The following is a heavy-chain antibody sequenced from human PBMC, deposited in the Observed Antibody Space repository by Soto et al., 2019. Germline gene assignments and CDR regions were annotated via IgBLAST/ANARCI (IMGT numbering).Heavy chain of an antibody. CDR2: IIPVFDKA. CDR1: GGSFGSSA. D-gene: IGHD3-16*01. CDR3: ARLRRDWGDAFDL. Sequence: QVQLVQSGADVKKPGSSVKVSCKTSGGSFGSSAISWVRQAPARGLEWMGEIIPVFDKANYAQNFQGRLTITADELTGTVFMELSSLRSEDTAVYFCARLRRDWGDAFDLWGLGTFVTVSS. J-gene: IGHJ3*01. V-gene: IGHV1-69*01.